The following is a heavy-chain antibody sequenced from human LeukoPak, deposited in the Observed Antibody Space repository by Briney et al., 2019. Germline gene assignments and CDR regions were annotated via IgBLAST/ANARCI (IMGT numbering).Heavy chain of an antibody. CDR3: ARDGPDGYNYFDY. CDR2: IWYDGSNK. J-gene: IGHJ4*02. CDR1: GFTFRSYG. Sequence: GRSLRLSCAASGFTFRSYGMHWVRQAPGKGLEWVSFIWYDGSNKYYADSVKGRFIISRDNSKNTLYLQMNSLRAEDTAVYYCARDGPDGYNYFDYWGQGTLVTVSS. V-gene: IGHV3-33*01. D-gene: IGHD5-24*01.